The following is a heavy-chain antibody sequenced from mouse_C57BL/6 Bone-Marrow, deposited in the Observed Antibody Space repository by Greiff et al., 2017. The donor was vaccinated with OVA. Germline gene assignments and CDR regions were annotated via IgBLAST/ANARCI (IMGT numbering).Heavy chain of an antibody. CDR2: IDPENGDT. J-gene: IGHJ2*01. CDR1: GFNIKNTY. Sequence: VQLQQSVAELVRPGASVKLSCTASGFNIKNTYMHWVKQRPEQGLEWIGRIDPENGDTEYASKFQGKATITADTSSNTAYLQLSSLTSEYTAVYYCTPYYYGTFDYWGQGTTLTVSS. V-gene: IGHV14-3*01. D-gene: IGHD1-1*01. CDR3: TPYYYGTFDY.